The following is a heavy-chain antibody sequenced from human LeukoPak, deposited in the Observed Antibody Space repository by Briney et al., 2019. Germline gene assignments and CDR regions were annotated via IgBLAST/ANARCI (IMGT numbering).Heavy chain of an antibody. D-gene: IGHD6-19*01. J-gene: IGHJ4*02. CDR3: ASIAVRNNYFEY. V-gene: IGHV4-59*01. Sequence: PSETLSLTCTVSGGSISTYYWSWIRQPPGKGLEWIGYMRYSGSTSYNPSFKSRATASVDMSKNQLSLKLSSVTAADTAVYYCASIAVRNNYFEYWGQGTLVTVSS. CDR2: MRYSGST. CDR1: GGSISTYY.